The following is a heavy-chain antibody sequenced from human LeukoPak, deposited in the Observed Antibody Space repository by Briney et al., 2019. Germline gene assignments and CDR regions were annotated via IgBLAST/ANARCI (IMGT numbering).Heavy chain of an antibody. CDR2: IYYSGST. V-gene: IGHV4-39*07. CDR1: GGSISSSSYY. J-gene: IGHJ4*02. D-gene: IGHD3-9*01. CDR3: ARGDDILTGYPYFDY. Sequence: PSETLSLTCTVSGGSISSSSYYWGWIRQPPGKGPEWIGSIYYSGSTNYNPSLKSRVTISVDTSKNQFSLKLSSVTAADTAVYYCARGDDILTGYPYFDYWGQGTLVTVSS.